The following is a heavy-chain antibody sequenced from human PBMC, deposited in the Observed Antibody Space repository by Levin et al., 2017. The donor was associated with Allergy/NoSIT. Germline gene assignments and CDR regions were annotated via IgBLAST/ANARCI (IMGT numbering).Heavy chain of an antibody. J-gene: IGHJ6*02. V-gene: IGHV1-69*13. CDR2: IIPIFGTA. D-gene: IGHD5-24*01. CDR1: GGTFSSYA. Sequence: SVKVSCKASGGTFSSYAISWVRQAPGQGLEWMGGIIPIFGTANYAQKFQGRVTITADESTSTAYMELSSLRSEDTAVYYCARVGEMATIDYYYGMDVWGQGTTVTVSS. CDR3: ARVGEMATIDYYYGMDV.